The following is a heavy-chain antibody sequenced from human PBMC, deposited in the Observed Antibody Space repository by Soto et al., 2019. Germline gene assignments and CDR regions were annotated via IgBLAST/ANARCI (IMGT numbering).Heavy chain of an antibody. V-gene: IGHV4-59*01. Sequence: QVQLQESGPGLVKASETLSLTCTVSGGSINDFYCSWIRQPPGKGLEWIGYIYYSGSTDYNPSLKGRVTISVDTPKNQFSLKLRSVTAADTAVYYCARVGGVAARTFDYWGQGTLFTVS. CDR1: GGSINDFY. J-gene: IGHJ4*02. D-gene: IGHD6-6*01. CDR3: ARVGGVAARTFDY. CDR2: IYYSGST.